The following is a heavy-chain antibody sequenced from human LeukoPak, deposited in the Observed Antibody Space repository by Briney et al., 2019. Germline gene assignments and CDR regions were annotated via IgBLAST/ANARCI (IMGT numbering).Heavy chain of an antibody. V-gene: IGHV3-30*18. Sequence: GGSLRLSCAASGFTFSSYGMHWVRQAQGKGLEGVAVISYDGSNKYYADSVKGRFTISRDNSKNTLYLQMNSLRAEDTAVYYCAKDHRSSGWFDYWGQGTLVTVSS. CDR3: AKDHRSSGWFDY. CDR2: ISYDGSNK. D-gene: IGHD6-19*01. J-gene: IGHJ4*02. CDR1: GFTFSSYG.